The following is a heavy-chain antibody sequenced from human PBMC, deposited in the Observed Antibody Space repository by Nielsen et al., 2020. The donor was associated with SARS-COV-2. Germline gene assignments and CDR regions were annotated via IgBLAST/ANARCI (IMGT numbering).Heavy chain of an antibody. CDR3: ARRDDDILTGPRFDY. Sequence: GGSLRLSCKGSGNSFTSYWIGWVRQMPGKGLEWMGIIYPGDSDTRYSPSFQGQVTISADKSISTAYLQWSSLKASDTAMYYCARRDDDILTGPRFDYWGQGTLVTVSS. CDR1: GNSFTSYW. D-gene: IGHD3-9*01. CDR2: IYPGDSDT. J-gene: IGHJ4*02. V-gene: IGHV5-51*01.